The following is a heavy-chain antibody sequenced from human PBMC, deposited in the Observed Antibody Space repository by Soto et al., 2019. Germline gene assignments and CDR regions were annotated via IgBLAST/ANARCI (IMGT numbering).Heavy chain of an antibody. Sequence: ASVKVSCTVSGYPFTNYGVSWLRQSPGQGLEWMGWVSAYNGYTSSPQKFQGRVTMTTDTSTSTDFMELRSLISGDTAVYYCAREADKQQSRSRGNLDYWGQGTLVTVSS. CDR3: AREADKQQSRSRGNLDY. D-gene: IGHD4-4*01. CDR1: GYPFTNYG. V-gene: IGHV1-18*01. J-gene: IGHJ4*02. CDR2: VSAYNGYT.